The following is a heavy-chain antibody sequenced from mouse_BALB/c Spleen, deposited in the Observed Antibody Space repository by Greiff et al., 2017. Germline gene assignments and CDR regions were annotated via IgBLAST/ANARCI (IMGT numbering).Heavy chain of an antibody. D-gene: IGHD2-4*01. J-gene: IGHJ4*01. V-gene: IGHV7-3*02. Sequence: EVKLVESGGGLVQPGGSLRLSCATSGFTFTDYYMSWVRQPPGKALEWLGFIRNKANGYTTEYSASVKGLFTISRDNSQSILYLQMNTLRAEDSATDNCASDCDYDGMDYWGQGTSVTVSA. CDR3: ASDCDYDGMDY. CDR1: GFTFTDYY. CDR2: IRNKANGYTT.